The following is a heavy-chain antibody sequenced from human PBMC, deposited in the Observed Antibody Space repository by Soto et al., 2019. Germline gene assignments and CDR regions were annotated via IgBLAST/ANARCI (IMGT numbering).Heavy chain of an antibody. D-gene: IGHD3-22*01. V-gene: IGHV4-30-4*01. J-gene: IGHJ4*02. Sequence: PSETLSLTCTVSGGSINSGDYYWSWIRQPPGKGLEWIGYIYYSGSTYYNPSLKSRVAISVDTSKNQFSLKLSSVTAADTAVYYCARGLNYYDSSGYWIYFDYWGQGTLVTVSS. CDR3: ARGLNYYDSSGYWIYFDY. CDR2: IYYSGST. CDR1: GGSINSGDYY.